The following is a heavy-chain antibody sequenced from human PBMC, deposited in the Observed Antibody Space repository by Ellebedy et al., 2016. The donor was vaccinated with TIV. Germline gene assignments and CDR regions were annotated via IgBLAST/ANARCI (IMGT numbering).Heavy chain of an antibody. CDR2: INPNSGGT. J-gene: IGHJ4*02. CDR3: ARDYYYGSGSSDY. V-gene: IGHV1-2*02. Sequence: ASVKVSXXASGYTFTGYYMHWVRQAPGQGLEWMGCINPNSGGTNYAQKFQGRVTMTRDTSISTAYMELSRLRSDDTAVYYCARDYYYGSGSSDYWGQGTLVTVSS. CDR1: GYTFTGYY. D-gene: IGHD3-10*01.